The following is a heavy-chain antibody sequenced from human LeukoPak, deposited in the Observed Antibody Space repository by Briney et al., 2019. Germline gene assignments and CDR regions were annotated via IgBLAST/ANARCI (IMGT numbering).Heavy chain of an antibody. Sequence: TSETLSLTCTVSGGSISNYYWSWIRQPPGKGLEWIGNIYYSGSINYNPSLKSRVTISVDPSKNQFSLKLDSVTAADTAVFYCARVVRGVIITSLYESLSTYYMDVWGKGTTVTISS. CDR3: ARVVRGVIITSLYESLSTYYMDV. CDR2: IYYSGSI. CDR1: GGSISNYY. V-gene: IGHV4-59*01. J-gene: IGHJ6*03. D-gene: IGHD3-10*01.